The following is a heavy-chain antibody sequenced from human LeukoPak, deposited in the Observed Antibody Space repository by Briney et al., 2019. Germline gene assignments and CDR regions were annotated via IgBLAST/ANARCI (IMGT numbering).Heavy chain of an antibody. V-gene: IGHV4-39*01. CDR3: AGWDQSTRGSYYYFDY. CDR1: GGSISSSSYF. J-gene: IGHJ4*02. Sequence: SETLSLTCTVSGGSISSSSYFWGWIRPPPGKGLEWIGSIYYSGSTYYNPSLKSRVTISVDRSKNQFSLKLSSVTAADTAVYYCAGWDQSTRGSYYYFDYWGQGTLVTVSS. D-gene: IGHD1-26*01. CDR2: IYYSGST.